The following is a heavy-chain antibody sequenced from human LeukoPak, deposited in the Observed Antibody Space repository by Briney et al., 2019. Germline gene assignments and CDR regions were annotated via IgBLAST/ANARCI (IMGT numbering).Heavy chain of an antibody. Sequence: SSSSYYWGWIRQPPGKGLEWMGIIYPGDSDTRYSPSFQGLLTISADKSISTAYLQWSSLKASDTATYYCARRKDGVDVWGQGTTVTVSS. J-gene: IGHJ6*02. V-gene: IGHV5-51*01. CDR1: SSSSYY. CDR3: ARRKDGVDV. CDR2: IYPGDSDT.